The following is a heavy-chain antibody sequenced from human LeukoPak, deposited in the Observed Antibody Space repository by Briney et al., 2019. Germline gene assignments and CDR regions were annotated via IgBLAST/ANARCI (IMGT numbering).Heavy chain of an antibody. CDR1: GDTLAELG. D-gene: IGHD4-17*01. Sequence: GASVKVSCKVSGDTLAELGMHWVRQVPGKGPEWMGGFDPEDGKTFYAQNFQGRVTMTEDKSTETAYLEMSSLRYDDTAVYYCAKDTYYGDYVDYYYYGMDVWGQGTTVTVSS. CDR2: FDPEDGKT. CDR3: AKDTYYGDYVDYYYYGMDV. J-gene: IGHJ6*02. V-gene: IGHV1-24*01.